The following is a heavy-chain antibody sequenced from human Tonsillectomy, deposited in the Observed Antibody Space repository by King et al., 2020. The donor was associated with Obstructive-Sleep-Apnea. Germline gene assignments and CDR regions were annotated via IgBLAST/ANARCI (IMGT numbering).Heavy chain of an antibody. CDR1: GFTFSDHY. Sequence: VQLVESGGGLVQPGGSLRLSCAASGFTFSDHYMDWVRQAPGKGLEWVGRTRNKANSYTTEYAASVKGRFTIPRDDSKNSLYLQMNSLKTEDTAVYYCARAQTTVTSFYYFDYWGQGTLVTVSS. V-gene: IGHV3-72*01. CDR2: TRNKANSYTT. J-gene: IGHJ4*02. D-gene: IGHD4-17*01. CDR3: ARAQTTVTSFYYFDY.